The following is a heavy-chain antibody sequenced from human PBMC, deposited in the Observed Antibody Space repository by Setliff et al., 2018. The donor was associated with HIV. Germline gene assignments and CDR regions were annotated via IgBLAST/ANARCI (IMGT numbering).Heavy chain of an antibody. Sequence: SETLSLTCAVYGGSFSGYYWSWIRQPPGKGLEWIGEINDSGSTNYNPSLKSRVTMSVDTSKNQFSLKLNSVTAADTAAYYCGRGSRITIFGVVKGTNWFDPWGQGTLVTVSS. J-gene: IGHJ5*02. V-gene: IGHV4-34*01. CDR2: INDSGST. CDR3: GRGSRITIFGVVKGTNWFDP. D-gene: IGHD3-3*01. CDR1: GGSFSGYY.